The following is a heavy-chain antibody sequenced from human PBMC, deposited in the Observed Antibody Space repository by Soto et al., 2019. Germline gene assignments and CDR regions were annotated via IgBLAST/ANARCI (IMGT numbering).Heavy chain of an antibody. CDR2: ISYDGSNK. D-gene: IGHD6-6*01. V-gene: IGHV3-30*18. CDR3: LKSGAKEAARFVKYYGMDV. CDR1: GFTFSSYG. J-gene: IGHJ6*02. Sequence: GGSLRLSCAASGFTFSSYGMHWVRQAPGKGLEWVAVISYDGSNKYYADSVKGRFTISRDNSKNTLYLQMNSLRAEDTAVYYCLKSGAKEAARFVKYYGMDVWGQGTTVTVSS.